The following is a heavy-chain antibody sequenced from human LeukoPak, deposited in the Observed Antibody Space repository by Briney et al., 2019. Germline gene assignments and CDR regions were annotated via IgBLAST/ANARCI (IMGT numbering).Heavy chain of an antibody. D-gene: IGHD6-13*01. J-gene: IGHJ3*01. CDR3: AKARIAAAGTGAFDV. V-gene: IGHV3-23*01. CDR2: FSATDGSE. CDR1: GFTVSSYG. Sequence: GGSLRLSCAASGFTVSSYGMTWVRQAPGKGLEWVSAFSATDGSEQYAESVKGRFTISRGNSKNSLYLQMNSLRGEDTALYYCAKARIAAAGTGAFDVWGQGTMVTVSS.